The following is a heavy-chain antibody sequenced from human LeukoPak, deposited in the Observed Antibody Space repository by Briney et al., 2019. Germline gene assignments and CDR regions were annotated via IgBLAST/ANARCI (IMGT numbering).Heavy chain of an antibody. Sequence: GESLKISCKGSGYSFTSYWISWVRQMPGKGLEWMGRIDPSDSYTNYSPSFQGHVTISADKSISTAYLQWSSLKASDTAMYYCATAPYPNFDYWGQGTLVTASS. CDR3: ATAPYPNFDY. J-gene: IGHJ4*02. V-gene: IGHV5-10-1*01. CDR2: IDPSDSYT. CDR1: GYSFTSYW.